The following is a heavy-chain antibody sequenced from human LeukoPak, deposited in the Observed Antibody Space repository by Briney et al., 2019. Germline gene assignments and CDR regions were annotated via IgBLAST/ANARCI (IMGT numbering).Heavy chain of an antibody. Sequence: GGSLRLSCAASGFTFDLYAMHWVRQAPGRGLEWVAVMSYDGSNKYYADSVEGRFTISRDNSRNTLHLQMSSLRVADTAVYYCARDQVQLCSSGSCYVIDNWGPGTLVAVSS. CDR1: GFTFDLYA. CDR2: MSYDGSNK. V-gene: IGHV3-30*04. J-gene: IGHJ4*02. D-gene: IGHD2-15*01. CDR3: ARDQVQLCSSGSCYVIDN.